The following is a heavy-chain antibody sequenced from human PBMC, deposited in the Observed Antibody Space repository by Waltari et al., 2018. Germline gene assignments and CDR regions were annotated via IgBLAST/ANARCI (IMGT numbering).Heavy chain of an antibody. CDR1: GGSFSGYY. Sequence: QVQLQQWGAGLLKPSETLSLTCAVYGGSFSGYYWIWIRQAPGKGLEWLGEINHSGSTNYNPSLKSRVTISVDTSKNQFSLKLSSVTAADTAVYYCARGKGSGYCSSTSCYKLVHGWFDPWGQGTLVTVSS. V-gene: IGHV4-34*01. D-gene: IGHD2-2*02. J-gene: IGHJ5*02. CDR3: ARGKGSGYCSSTSCYKLVHGWFDP. CDR2: INHSGST.